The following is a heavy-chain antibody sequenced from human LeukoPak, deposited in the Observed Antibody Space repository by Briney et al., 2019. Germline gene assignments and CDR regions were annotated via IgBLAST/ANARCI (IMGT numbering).Heavy chain of an antibody. CDR2: ISAYNGNT. V-gene: IGHV1-18*01. J-gene: IGHJ4*02. CDR3: ARDPPTRPGTIFGVGVEDY. D-gene: IGHD3-3*01. Sequence: GASVTVSCKASGGTFSSYAISWVRQAPGPGREWMGWISAYNGNTNYAQKFQGRVTMTRDTSISTAYMELSRLRSDDTAVYYCARDPPTRPGTIFGVGVEDYWGQGTLVTVSS. CDR1: GGTFSSYA.